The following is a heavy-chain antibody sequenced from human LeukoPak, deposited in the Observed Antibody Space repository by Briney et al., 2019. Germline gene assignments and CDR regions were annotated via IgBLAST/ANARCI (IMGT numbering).Heavy chain of an antibody. CDR2: ISGSGGST. V-gene: IGHV3-23*01. D-gene: IGHD3-22*01. CDR3: AKDSYYDSSGYYYFDY. J-gene: IGHJ4*02. Sequence: GGSLRLSRAASGFTFSSYAMSWVRQAPGKGLEWVSAISGSGGSTYYADSVKSRFTISRDNSKNTLYLQMNSLRAEDTAVYYCAKDSYYDSSGYYYFDYWGQGTLVTVSS. CDR1: GFTFSSYA.